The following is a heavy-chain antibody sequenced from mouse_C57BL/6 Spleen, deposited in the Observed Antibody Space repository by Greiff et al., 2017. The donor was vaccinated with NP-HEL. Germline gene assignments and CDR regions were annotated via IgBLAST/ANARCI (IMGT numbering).Heavy chain of an antibody. J-gene: IGHJ4*01. CDR1: GYTFTDYE. V-gene: IGHV1-15*01. CDR2: IDPETGGT. D-gene: IGHD2-4*01. Sequence: VQLQESGAELVRPGASVTLSCKASGYTFTDYEMHWVKQTPVHGLEWIGAIDPETGGTAYNQKFKGKAILTADKSSSTAYMELRSLTSEDSAVYYCTRSGDYDAGYYAMDYWGQGTSVTVSS. CDR3: TRSGDYDAGYYAMDY.